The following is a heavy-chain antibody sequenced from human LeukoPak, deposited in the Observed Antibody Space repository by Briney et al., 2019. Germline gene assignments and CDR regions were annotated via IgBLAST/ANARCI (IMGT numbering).Heavy chain of an antibody. CDR2: ISGNGGST. Sequence: PGGSLRLSCAASGFSFSFYAMSWVRQAPGKGLEWVSSISGNGGSTYYADSAKGRFTISRDSSKNTLYLQMNSLRAEDMAVYYCAKGEQLWAYFDYWGQGTLVTVSS. CDR3: AKGEQLWAYFDY. D-gene: IGHD1/OR15-1a*01. J-gene: IGHJ4*02. CDR1: GFSFSFYA. V-gene: IGHV3-23*01.